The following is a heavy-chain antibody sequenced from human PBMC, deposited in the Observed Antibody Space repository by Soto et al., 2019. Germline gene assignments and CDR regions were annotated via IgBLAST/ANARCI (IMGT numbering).Heavy chain of an antibody. CDR3: ARDFYGSGSARGY. Sequence: QVQLVQSGAEVKNPGASVKVSCKASGYTFTSYDINWVRQATGQGLEWMGWMNPNSGNTGYAQKFQDRVTMTRNTSISTAYMELSSLRSDDTAVYYCARDFYGSGSARGYWGQGTLVSVSS. V-gene: IGHV1-8*01. J-gene: IGHJ4*02. D-gene: IGHD3-10*01. CDR1: GYTFTSYD. CDR2: MNPNSGNT.